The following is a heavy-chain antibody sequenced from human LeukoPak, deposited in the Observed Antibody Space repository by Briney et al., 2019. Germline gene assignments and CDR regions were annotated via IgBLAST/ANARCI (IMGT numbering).Heavy chain of an antibody. J-gene: IGHJ4*02. Sequence: GESLKISCKGSGYRFTKYWIGWVRQMPGKGLEWMGIIYPGDSDTRYSPSFQGQVTISADKSISTAYLQWSSLKASDTAMYYCARRPISLTGYYDYWGQGTLVTVSS. V-gene: IGHV5-51*01. CDR1: GYRFTKYW. CDR3: ARRPISLTGYYDY. D-gene: IGHD3-9*01. CDR2: IYPGDSDT.